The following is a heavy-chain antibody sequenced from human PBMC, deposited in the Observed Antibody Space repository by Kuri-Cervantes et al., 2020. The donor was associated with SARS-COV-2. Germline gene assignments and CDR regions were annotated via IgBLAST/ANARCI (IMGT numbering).Heavy chain of an antibody. D-gene: IGHD6-13*01. CDR2: ISYDGSNK. J-gene: IGHJ4*02. CDR1: GFTFSSYA. Sequence: GESLKISCAASGFTFSSYAMHWVRQAPGKGLEWVAVISYDGSNKYYADSVKGRFTISRDNSKNTLYLQMNSLRAEDTAVYYCAREISQSIAAAGTPLDYWGQGTLVTFSS. V-gene: IGHV3-30-3*01. CDR3: AREISQSIAAAGTPLDY.